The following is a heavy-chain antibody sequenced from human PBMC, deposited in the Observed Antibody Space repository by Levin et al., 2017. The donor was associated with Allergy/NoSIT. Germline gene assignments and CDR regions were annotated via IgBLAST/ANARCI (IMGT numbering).Heavy chain of an antibody. V-gene: IGHV3-15*01. CDR1: GITFSNAW. CDR3: TTYSSSWYYFDY. CDR2: IKSNTDGGTT. D-gene: IGHD6-13*01. J-gene: IGHJ4*02. Sequence: LSLTCAASGITFSNAWMSWARQAPGKGLEWVGRIKSNTDGGTTEYAALVKGRFSSSRDDSKNTPYLQTNSLKTEDTAIYFCTTYSSSWYYFDYWGQGTLVTVSS.